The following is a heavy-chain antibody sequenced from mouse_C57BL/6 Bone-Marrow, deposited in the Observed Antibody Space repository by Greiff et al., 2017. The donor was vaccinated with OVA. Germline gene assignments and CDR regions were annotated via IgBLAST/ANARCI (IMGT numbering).Heavy chain of an antibody. CDR3: ARCGITTVGAEDYWYFDV. D-gene: IGHD1-1*01. V-gene: IGHV1-9*01. CDR1: GYTFTGYW. J-gene: IGHJ1*03. Sequence: QVQLQQSGAELMKPGASVKLSCKATGYTFTGYWIEWVKQRPGHGLEWIGEILPGSGSTNYNEKFKGKATFTADTSSNTAYMQLSSLTTEDSAIYYCARCGITTVGAEDYWYFDVWGTGTTVTVSS. CDR2: ILPGSGST.